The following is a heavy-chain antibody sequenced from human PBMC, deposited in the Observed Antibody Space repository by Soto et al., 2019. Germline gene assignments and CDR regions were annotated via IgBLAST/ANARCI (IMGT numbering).Heavy chain of an antibody. V-gene: IGHV3-30-3*01. CDR3: ARDYGYSNYYYYYGMDV. D-gene: IGHD2-15*01. J-gene: IGHJ6*02. CDR1: GFTFSSYA. Sequence: GESLKISCAASGFTFSSYAMHWVRQAPGKGLEWVAVISYDGSNKYYADSVKGRFTISRDNSKNTLYLQMNSLRAEDTAVYYCARDYGYSNYYYYYGMDVWGQGTTVTVSS. CDR2: ISYDGSNK.